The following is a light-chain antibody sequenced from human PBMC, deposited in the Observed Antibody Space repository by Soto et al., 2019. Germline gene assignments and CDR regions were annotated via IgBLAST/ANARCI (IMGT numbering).Light chain of an antibody. CDR3: QQYGSSPPAYT. Sequence: EIVLTQSPGTLSLSPGERATLSCRASQSVSSSFLAWYQQKPGQAPRFLIYGASSRATGIPDRFSGSGFGTDFTLTISRLEPEDFAVYYCQQYGSSPPAYTFGQGTKVDIK. CDR2: GAS. CDR1: QSVSSSF. J-gene: IGKJ2*01. V-gene: IGKV3-20*01.